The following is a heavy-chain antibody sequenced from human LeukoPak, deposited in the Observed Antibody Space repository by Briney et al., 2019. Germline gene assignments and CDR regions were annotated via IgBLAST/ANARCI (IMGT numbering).Heavy chain of an antibody. CDR3: ARQPEFSRSSNDS. D-gene: IGHD6-6*01. Sequence: PSETLSLTCTVSGGSISSSSYYWGWIRQPPGKGLEWIGSIYYSGSSYYNPSLKSRVTMSVDTSNNQFSLKLSSVTAADTAVYYCARQPEFSRSSNDSWGQGTLVTVSS. V-gene: IGHV4-39*01. CDR1: GGSISSSSYY. CDR2: IYYSGSS. J-gene: IGHJ4*02.